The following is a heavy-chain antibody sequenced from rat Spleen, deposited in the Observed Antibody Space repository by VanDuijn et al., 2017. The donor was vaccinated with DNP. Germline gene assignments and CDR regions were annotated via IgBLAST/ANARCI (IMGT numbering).Heavy chain of an antibody. CDR1: GFSVTTYS. CDR2: MWYDGDT. V-gene: IGHV2S30*01. J-gene: IGHJ4*01. D-gene: IGHD4-3*01. CDR3: TRDPFYNSGALDA. Sequence: QVQLKESGPGLVQPSETLSLTCTVSGFSVTTYSVSWVRQPSGRGPEWMGRMWYDGDTTYNSTLKSRLSISSDTSKSQVFLKMNSLQTEDTAMYFCTRDPFYNSGALDAWGQGTSVTVSS.